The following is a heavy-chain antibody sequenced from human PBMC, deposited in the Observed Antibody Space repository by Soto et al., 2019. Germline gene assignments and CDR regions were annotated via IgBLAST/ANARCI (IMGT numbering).Heavy chain of an antibody. D-gene: IGHD3-10*01. CDR2: IDSHGSGT. Sequence: EVQVGEAGGGLVQPGGSLRLSCAASGFTFSNYWMHWVRQSPGQGLLWVSRIDSHGSGTSYADSVKGRFTISRDNANNMLYFQMRRRRPDDTAIYYGARGDEVARGSIDFWGQGTLVTVSS. CDR3: ARGDEVARGSIDF. V-gene: IGHV3-74*01. J-gene: IGHJ4*02. CDR1: GFTFSNYW.